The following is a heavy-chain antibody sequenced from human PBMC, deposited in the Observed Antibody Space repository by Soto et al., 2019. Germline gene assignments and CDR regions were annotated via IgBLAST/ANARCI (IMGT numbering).Heavy chain of an antibody. CDR3: TRGGDPYKTGH. CDR1: GGSVNSDSYY. CDR2: VHYSGST. D-gene: IGHD2-21*01. Sequence: PSETLSLTCTVSGGSVNSDSYYWTWIRQPPGKRLEWIGNVHYSGSTNYNPSLKGRVTMSVDTSKNQFSLKLTSVNTADTAIYNCTRGGDPYKTGHWGQGTLVTVSS. V-gene: IGHV4-61*01. J-gene: IGHJ4*02.